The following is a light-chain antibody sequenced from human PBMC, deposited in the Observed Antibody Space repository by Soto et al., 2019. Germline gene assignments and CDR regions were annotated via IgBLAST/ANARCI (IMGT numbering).Light chain of an antibody. Sequence: EIVLTQSPATLSVSPGERATLSCRASQSVSSYLAWYQQKPGQAPRLLIYGASTRATGIPARFSGSGSGTEFTLTISSLQSEDFAVYYCQQYHDWPLTFGGGTKVDIK. V-gene: IGKV3-15*01. CDR2: GAS. CDR1: QSVSSY. CDR3: QQYHDWPLT. J-gene: IGKJ4*01.